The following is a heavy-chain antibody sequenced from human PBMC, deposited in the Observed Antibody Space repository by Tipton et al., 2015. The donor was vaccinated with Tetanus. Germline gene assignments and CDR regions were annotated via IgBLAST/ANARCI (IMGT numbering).Heavy chain of an antibody. V-gene: IGHV1-2*02. CDR1: GYTFTGYY. CDR3: TRTGLYLSSDGFDI. D-gene: IGHD2/OR15-2a*01. CDR2: INPNNGGT. J-gene: IGHJ3*02. Sequence: QLVQSGPEVKKPGASVKVSCTASGYTFTGYYLHWVRQAPGQGLEWMGWINPNNGGTHFAQKFQGRVTLTTVTSIGTAYMELSSLRSDDTAIYFCTRTGLYLSSDGFDIWGQGTMVIVSS.